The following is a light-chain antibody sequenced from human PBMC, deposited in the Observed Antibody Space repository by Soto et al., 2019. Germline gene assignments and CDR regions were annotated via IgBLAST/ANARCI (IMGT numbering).Light chain of an antibody. CDR3: QQYNNYPYT. Sequence: DIQMTQSPSTLSASVGDRVTISCRASQSISDWLAWYQQKAGKAPKLLIHDGSTLEDGVPSRFSGSGSGTEFTLTISSLQSDDFATYYCQQYNNYPYTFGQGTKLKIK. CDR1: QSISDW. CDR2: DGS. V-gene: IGKV1-5*01. J-gene: IGKJ2*01.